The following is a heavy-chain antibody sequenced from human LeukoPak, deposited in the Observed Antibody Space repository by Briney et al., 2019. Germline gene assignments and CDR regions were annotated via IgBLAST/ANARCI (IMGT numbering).Heavy chain of an antibody. CDR1: GGSISSYY. CDR2: IYFSGST. CDR3: ARVRSSWYYYYYGMDV. V-gene: IGHV4-59*01. D-gene: IGHD6-13*01. J-gene: IGHJ6*02. Sequence: SETLSLTCTVSGGSISSYYWSWIRQPPGKGLEWIGYIYFSGSTNYNPSLKSRVTISVDTSKNQFSLKLSSVTAADTAVYYCARVRSSWYYYYYGMDVWGQGTTVTVSS.